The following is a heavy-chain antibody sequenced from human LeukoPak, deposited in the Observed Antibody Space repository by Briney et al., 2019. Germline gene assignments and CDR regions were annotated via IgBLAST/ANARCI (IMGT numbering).Heavy chain of an antibody. CDR2: INHSGST. D-gene: IGHD3-16*02. CDR3: ARGRGLWGSHRYPFDY. V-gene: IGHV4-34*01. J-gene: IGHJ4*02. CDR1: GGSFSGYY. Sequence: SETLSLTCAVYGGSFSGYYWSWIRQPPGKGLEWIGEINHSGSTNYNPSLKSRVTISVDTSKNQFSLKLSSVTAADTAVYYCARGRGLWGSHRYPFDYWGQGTLVTVSS.